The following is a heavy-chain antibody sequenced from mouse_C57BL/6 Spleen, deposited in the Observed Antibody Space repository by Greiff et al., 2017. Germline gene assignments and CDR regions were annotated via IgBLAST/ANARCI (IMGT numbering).Heavy chain of an antibody. J-gene: IGHJ4*01. CDR2: IGYDGSN. CDR1: GYSFTSGYY. Sequence: EVKLVESGPGLVKPSQSLSLTCSVTGYSFTSGYYWNWIRQFPGNKLELMGYIGYDGSNNYNPSLKNRISITRDTTKNQFFLKLNSVTTEDTATYYCARWDSNYEAMDYWGQGTSVTVSA. V-gene: IGHV3-6*01. D-gene: IGHD2-5*01. CDR3: ARWDSNYEAMDY.